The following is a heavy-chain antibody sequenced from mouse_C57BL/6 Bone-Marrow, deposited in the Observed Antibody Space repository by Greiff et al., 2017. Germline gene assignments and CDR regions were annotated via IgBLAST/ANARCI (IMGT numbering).Heavy chain of an antibody. V-gene: IGHV14-2*01. Sequence: DVKLVESGAELVKPGASVKLSCTASGFNIKDYYMHWVKQRTEQGLEWIGRIDPEAGETKYAPKFQGKATITADTSSNTAYLQLSSLTSEDTAVYYCARDYDYDYAMDYWGQGTSVTVSS. CDR1: GFNIKDYY. CDR2: IDPEAGET. CDR3: ARDYDYDYAMDY. D-gene: IGHD2-4*01. J-gene: IGHJ4*01.